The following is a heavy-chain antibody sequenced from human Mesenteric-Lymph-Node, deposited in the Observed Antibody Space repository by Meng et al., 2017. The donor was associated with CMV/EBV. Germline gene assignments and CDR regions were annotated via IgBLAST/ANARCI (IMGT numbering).Heavy chain of an antibody. V-gene: IGHV1-46*01. D-gene: IGHD2-8*01. CDR1: GYTFTSYY. J-gene: IGHJ5*02. Sequence: SCKASGYTFTSYYVHWVRQAPGQGLEWMGIINPSGGSTSYAQKFQGRVTMTRDTSTSTVYMELSSLRSEDTAVYYCARDAPYYNWFDPWGQGTLVTVSS. CDR2: INPSGGST. CDR3: ARDAPYYNWFDP.